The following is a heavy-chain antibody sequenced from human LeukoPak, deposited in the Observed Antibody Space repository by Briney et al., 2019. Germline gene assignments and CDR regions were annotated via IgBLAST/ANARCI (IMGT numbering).Heavy chain of an antibody. J-gene: IGHJ6*02. Sequence: YYADSVKGRFTISRDNSKNTLYLQMNSLRAEDTAVYYCAGEYYDFWSGYSNYYYYGMDVWGQGTTVTVSS. CDR3: AGEYYDFWSGYSNYYYYGMDV. D-gene: IGHD3-3*01. V-gene: IGHV3-66*03.